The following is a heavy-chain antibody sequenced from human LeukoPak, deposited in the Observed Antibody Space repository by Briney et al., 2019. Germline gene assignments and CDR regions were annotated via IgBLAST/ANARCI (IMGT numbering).Heavy chain of an antibody. Sequence: SETLSLTCTVSGGSISSSSYYWGWIRQPPGKGLEWIGSIYYSGSTYYNPSLKSRVTISVDTSKNQFSLKLSSVTAADTAVFYCARQSAVAYSSTWYYPDWGQGTLVTVSS. CDR1: GGSISSSSYY. V-gene: IGHV4-39*01. CDR3: ARQSAVAYSSTWYYPD. CDR2: IYYSGST. D-gene: IGHD6-13*01. J-gene: IGHJ4*02.